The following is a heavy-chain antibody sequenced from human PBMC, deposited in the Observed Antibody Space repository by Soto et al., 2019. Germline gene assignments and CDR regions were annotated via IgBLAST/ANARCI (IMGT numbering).Heavy chain of an antibody. D-gene: IGHD2-8*01. J-gene: IGHJ6*03. CDR3: ARGPDCTNGVCYLYYYYYMDV. Sequence: SETLSLPCAVYGGYFSGYYWSWIRQPPGKGLEWIGEINHSGSTNYNPSLKSRVTISVDTSKNQFSLKLSSVTAADTAVYYCARGPDCTNGVCYLYYYYYMDVWGKGTTVTVSS. V-gene: IGHV4-34*01. CDR2: INHSGST. CDR1: GGYFSGYY.